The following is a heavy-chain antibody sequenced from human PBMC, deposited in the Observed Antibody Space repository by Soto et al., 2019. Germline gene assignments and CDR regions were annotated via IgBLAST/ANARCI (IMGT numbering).Heavy chain of an antibody. Sequence: ASVKDSCKASGYTFTGYYMHWVRQAPGQGLEWMGWINPNSGGTNYAQKSQGWVTMTRDTSISTAYMELSRLRSDDTAVYYCARTSGYGDYVGYYGMDVWGQGTTVTVSS. J-gene: IGHJ6*02. CDR2: INPNSGGT. CDR3: ARTSGYGDYVGYYGMDV. D-gene: IGHD4-17*01. CDR1: GYTFTGYY. V-gene: IGHV1-2*04.